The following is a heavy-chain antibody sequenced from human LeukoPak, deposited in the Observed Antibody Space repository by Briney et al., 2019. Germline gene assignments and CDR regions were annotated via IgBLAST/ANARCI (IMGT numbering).Heavy chain of an antibody. CDR1: GYTLTEYY. J-gene: IGHJ4*02. D-gene: IGHD3-10*01. V-gene: IGHV1-2*02. Sequence: ASVKVSCKASGYTLTEYYIHWLRQAPGQGLEWMGWINPNSGGTKYAQKFQGRVTMTRDTSISTAYMDLSSLGSDDTAVYYCARDSRGAYNFDFWGQGTLVTVSS. CDR2: INPNSGGT. CDR3: ARDSRGAYNFDF.